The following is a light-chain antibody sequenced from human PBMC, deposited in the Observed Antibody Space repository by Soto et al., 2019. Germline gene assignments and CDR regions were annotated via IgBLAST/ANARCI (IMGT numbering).Light chain of an antibody. CDR1: SSDVGGYNR. CDR2: EVS. V-gene: IGLV2-23*02. CDR3: CSYAGSSAFLYV. Sequence: QSALTQPASVSGSPGQSITISCTGTSSDVGGYNRVSWYQQHPGKAPKLMIYEVSKRPSGVSNRFSASKSGNTASLTISGLQAEDEADYYCCSYAGSSAFLYVFGTGTKVTVL. J-gene: IGLJ1*01.